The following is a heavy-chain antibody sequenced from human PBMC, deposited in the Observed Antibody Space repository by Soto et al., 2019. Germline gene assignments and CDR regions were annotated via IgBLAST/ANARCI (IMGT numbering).Heavy chain of an antibody. J-gene: IGHJ5*02. CDR3: ARHSHPVPPYGSGGGSDP. CDR2: IFPCDSDI. V-gene: IGHV5-51*01. CDR1: EYIFTSLW. Sequence: GECLKISCNVSEYIFTSLWIGWVRQMHKKGMEWMGSIFPCDSDIRYSPSFQGHITISADKSISTAYLQWSSLKASDTAMYYCARHSHPVPPYGSGGGSDPWGQGTLVTVSS. D-gene: IGHD3-10*01.